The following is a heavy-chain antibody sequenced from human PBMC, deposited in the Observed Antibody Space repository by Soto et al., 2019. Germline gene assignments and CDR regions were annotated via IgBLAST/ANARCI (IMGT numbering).Heavy chain of an antibody. CDR3: AKDFANCGDYVYYGMDV. J-gene: IGHJ6*02. V-gene: IGHV3-30*18. Sequence: PGGSLRLSCAASGFTFSSYGMHWVRQAPGKGLEWVAVISYDGSNKYYADPVKGRFTISRDNSKNTLYLQMNSLRAEDTAVYYCAKDFANCGDYVYYGMDVWGQGTTVTVSS. CDR1: GFTFSSYG. D-gene: IGHD4-17*01. CDR2: ISYDGSNK.